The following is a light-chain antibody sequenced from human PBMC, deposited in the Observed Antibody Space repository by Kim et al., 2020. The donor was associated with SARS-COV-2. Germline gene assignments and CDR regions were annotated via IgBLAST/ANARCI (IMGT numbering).Light chain of an antibody. CDR2: WAS. Sequence: DIVMTQSPDSLAVSLGERATINCKSSQSVLYSSNNKNYLAWYQQKPGQPPKLLIYWASIRESGVPDRFSGSGSGTDFTLTISSLQAEDVAVYYCHQYESAPLTFGGGTKVDIK. V-gene: IGKV4-1*01. J-gene: IGKJ4*01. CDR1: QSVLYSSNNKNY. CDR3: HQYESAPLT.